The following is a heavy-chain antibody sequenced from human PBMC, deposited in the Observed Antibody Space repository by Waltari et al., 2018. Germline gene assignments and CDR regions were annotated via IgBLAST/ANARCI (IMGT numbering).Heavy chain of an antibody. D-gene: IGHD2-21*01. CDR3: ARGGYCGGDCYSRWFDP. J-gene: IGHJ5*02. V-gene: IGHV4-34*01. CDR2: IYYSGST. Sequence: QVQLQQWGAGLLKPSETLSLTCAVYGGSFSGYYWSWIRQPPGKGLEWIGSIYYSGSTYYNPSLKSRVTISVDTSKNQFSLKLSSVTAADTAVYYCARGGYCGGDCYSRWFDPWGQGTLVTVSS. CDR1: GGSFSGYY.